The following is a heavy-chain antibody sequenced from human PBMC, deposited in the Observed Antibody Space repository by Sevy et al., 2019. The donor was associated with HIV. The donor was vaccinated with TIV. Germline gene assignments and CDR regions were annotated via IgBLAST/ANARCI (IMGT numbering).Heavy chain of an antibody. D-gene: IGHD2-2*01. CDR2: IRFDGSIK. CDR3: AKVLHIVEIPAAIDYYYGMDV. V-gene: IGHV3-30*02. Sequence: GGSLRLSCAASGFTFSTYGMHWVRQAPGKGLEWVAFIRFDGSIKYYRDSVKRRLTISRDNSKNTLYLQMNSLRAEDTAVYFCAKVLHIVEIPAAIDYYYGMDVWGQGTTVTVSS. CDR1: GFTFSTYG. J-gene: IGHJ6*02.